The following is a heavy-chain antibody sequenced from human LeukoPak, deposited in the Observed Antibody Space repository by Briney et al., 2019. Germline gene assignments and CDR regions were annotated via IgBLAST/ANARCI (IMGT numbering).Heavy chain of an antibody. CDR3: ARVQSYYDSSGYTRTMDV. CDR2: VSGSGGST. CDR1: GFSFSNYA. J-gene: IGHJ6*03. V-gene: IGHV3-23*01. D-gene: IGHD3-22*01. Sequence: PGGSLRLSCAASGFSFSNYAMNWVRQAPGKGLEWVSGVSGSGGSTKYADSVKGRFTISRDNSKNTLYLQMNSLRAEDTAVHYCARVQSYYDSSGYTRTMDVWGKGTTVTVSS.